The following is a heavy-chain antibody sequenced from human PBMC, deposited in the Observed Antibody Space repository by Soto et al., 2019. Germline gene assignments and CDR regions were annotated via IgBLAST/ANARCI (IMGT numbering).Heavy chain of an antibody. CDR2: IKQDGSEK. D-gene: IGHD5-12*01. Sequence: PGGSLRLSCAASGFTFSSYWMSWVRQAPGKGLEWVANIKQDGSEKYYVDSVKGRFTIFRDNARNSVYLQMSSLRAEDTAVYYCARTYSGYDLGDYWSQGTLVTVPS. V-gene: IGHV3-7*01. J-gene: IGHJ4*02. CDR3: ARTYSGYDLGDY. CDR1: GFTFSSYW.